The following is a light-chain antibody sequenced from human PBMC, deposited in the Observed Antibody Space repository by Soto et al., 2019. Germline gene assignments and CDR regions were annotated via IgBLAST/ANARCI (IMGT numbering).Light chain of an antibody. V-gene: IGKV3-11*01. J-gene: IGKJ1*01. CDR1: QSVSSY. CDR3: QQRSSWLWT. Sequence: EIVLTQSPATLSLSPGERATLSCRASQSVSSYLAWYQQKPGQAPRLLIYDASNRATGIPARFSGSGSGTAFTLTISSLEPEDFAVYYCQQRSSWLWTFGQGTKVEIK. CDR2: DAS.